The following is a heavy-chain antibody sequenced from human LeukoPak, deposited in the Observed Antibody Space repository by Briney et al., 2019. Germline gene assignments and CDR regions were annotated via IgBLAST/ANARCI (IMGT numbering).Heavy chain of an antibody. D-gene: IGHD1-26*01. Sequence: GGSLRLSCAASGFIFSNSWMHWVRQAPGKGLVWVSRINPDAGSTTYADSVKGRCTIPRDNVKNTVYLQMNSLRDEDTAVYYCVRSLGGTDSWGQGTLVTVSS. V-gene: IGHV3-74*01. J-gene: IGHJ4*02. CDR2: INPDAGST. CDR3: VRSLGGTDS. CDR1: GFIFSNSW.